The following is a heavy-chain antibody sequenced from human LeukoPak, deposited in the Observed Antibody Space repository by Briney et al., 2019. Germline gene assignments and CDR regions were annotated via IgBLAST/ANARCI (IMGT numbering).Heavy chain of an antibody. CDR2: INHSGST. J-gene: IGHJ4*02. CDR1: GGSFSGYY. CDR3: ANVPIPNDFWSVLDV. D-gene: IGHD3-3*01. Sequence: KPSETLSLTCAVYGGSFSGYYCSWVRQPPGKGLERIGEINHSGSTNYNPSLKSRVTIPVDTSKNQFSLKLSSVTAADTAVYYCANVPIPNDFWSVLDVWGQGTLVTVSS. V-gene: IGHV4-34*01.